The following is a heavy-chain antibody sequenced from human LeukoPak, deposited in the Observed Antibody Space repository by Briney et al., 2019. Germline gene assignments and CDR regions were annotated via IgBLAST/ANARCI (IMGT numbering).Heavy chain of an antibody. Sequence: SETLSLTCTVSGGSISSSSYSWGWIRQPPGKGLECIGSVYYSGSTYYNPSLKSRVTISIDTSKNRFSLKLSSVTAADTAVYYCARDRITIFGVVIANHGWFDPWGQGTLVTVSS. CDR1: GGSISSSSYS. CDR2: VYYSGST. V-gene: IGHV4-39*07. CDR3: ARDRITIFGVVIANHGWFDP. D-gene: IGHD3-3*01. J-gene: IGHJ5*02.